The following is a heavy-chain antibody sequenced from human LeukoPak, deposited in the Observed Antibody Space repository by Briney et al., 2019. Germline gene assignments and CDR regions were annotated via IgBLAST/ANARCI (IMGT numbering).Heavy chain of an antibody. CDR3: AKGLGTYYYNGMDV. Sequence: PGGSLRLSCAASGFTFSSYSMNWVRQAPGKGLEWVSSISSSSSYIYYADSVKGRFTISRDNAKNSLYLQMNSLRAADTAVFYCAKGLGTYYYNGMDVWGQGTTVTVSS. D-gene: IGHD1-26*01. CDR2: ISSSSSYI. V-gene: IGHV3-21*04. J-gene: IGHJ6*02. CDR1: GFTFSSYS.